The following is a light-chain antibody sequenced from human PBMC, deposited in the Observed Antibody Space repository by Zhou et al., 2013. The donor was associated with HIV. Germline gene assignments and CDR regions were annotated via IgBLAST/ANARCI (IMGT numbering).Light chain of an antibody. V-gene: IGKV3-11*01. Sequence: ESVLTQSPSTLSVSPGERVTLSCRASQSVFSNLAWYQQKPGQAPSLLIYDTSNRATGIPVRFTGSGSGTDFTLTISSLQPEDFAVYYCQQRSDWPLTFGGGTTVEIK. CDR3: QQRSDWPLT. J-gene: IGKJ4*01. CDR1: QSVFSN. CDR2: DTS.